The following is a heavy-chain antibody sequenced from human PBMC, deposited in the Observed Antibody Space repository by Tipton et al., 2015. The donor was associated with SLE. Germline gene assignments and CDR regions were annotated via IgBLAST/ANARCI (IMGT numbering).Heavy chain of an antibody. Sequence: QLVQSGAEVKKPGASVKVSCKTAGYTLSSYGISWVRQAPGQGLEYVGWISTFNGDTNYAPKFHDRVTLTSDASTTTGFLELRSLRSDDTAVYYCAGSIAAADGYFDLWGRGTLVTVSS. CDR3: AGSIAAADGYFDL. J-gene: IGHJ2*01. V-gene: IGHV1-18*01. CDR2: ISTFNGDT. D-gene: IGHD6-13*01. CDR1: GYTLSSYG.